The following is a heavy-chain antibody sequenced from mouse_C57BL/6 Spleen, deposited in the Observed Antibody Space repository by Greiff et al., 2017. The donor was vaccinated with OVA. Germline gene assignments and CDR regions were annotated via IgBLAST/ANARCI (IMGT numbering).Heavy chain of an antibody. D-gene: IGHD1-1*01. CDR1: GFSLTSYA. CDR3: ARKGYYAGYWYFDG. J-gene: IGHJ1*03. V-gene: IGHV2-9-1*01. CDR2: IWTGGGT. Sequence: VKLMESGPGLVAPSQSLSITCTVSGFSLTSYAISWVRQPPGKGLEWLGVIWTGGGTNYNSAINSRLSISTDNSKSQVFLKMNSLQTDDTARYYCARKGYYAGYWYFDGWGTGTTVTVSS.